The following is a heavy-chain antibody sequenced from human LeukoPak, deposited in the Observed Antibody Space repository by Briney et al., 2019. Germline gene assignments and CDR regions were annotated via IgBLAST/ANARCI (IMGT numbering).Heavy chain of an antibody. V-gene: IGHV1-2*02. CDR2: INANIGGT. CDR3: ARVLLLWCGAYFYGMDV. J-gene: IGHJ6*02. CDR1: GYTFTGSY. D-gene: IGHD3-10*01. Sequence: ASVKDSCKASGYTFTGSYMHWVRQALGERLEWVGWINANIGGTKYAQKFQGRVTMTRDTYISTAYMEQSRLRSDDTAVYYCARVLLLWCGAYFYGMDVWGQGTTVTVSS.